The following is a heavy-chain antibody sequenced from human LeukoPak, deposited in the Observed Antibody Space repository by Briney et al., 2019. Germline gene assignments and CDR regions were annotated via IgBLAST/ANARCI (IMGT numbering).Heavy chain of an antibody. CDR2: IIPIFGTA. D-gene: IGHD3-16*01. Sequence: GASVKVPCKASGGTFSSYAISWVRQAPGQGLEWMGGIIPIFGTANYAQKFQGRVTITADESTSTAYMELSSLRSEDTAVYYCARDLGEPYYYYGMDVWGKGTTVTVSS. CDR3: ARDLGEPYYYYGMDV. J-gene: IGHJ6*04. CDR1: GGTFSSYA. V-gene: IGHV1-69*13.